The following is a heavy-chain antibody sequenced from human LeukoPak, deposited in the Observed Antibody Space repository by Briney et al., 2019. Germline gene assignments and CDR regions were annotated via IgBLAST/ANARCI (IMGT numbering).Heavy chain of an antibody. Sequence: PSQTLSLTCTVSGGSISSGDYYWSWIRQPPGKGLEWIGYIYYSGSTYYNPSLKSRVTISVDTSKNQFCLKLSSVTAADTAVYYCARESRFLEWSADYWGQGTLVTVSS. V-gene: IGHV4-30-4*08. J-gene: IGHJ4*02. CDR3: ARESRFLEWSADY. CDR1: GGSISSGDYY. D-gene: IGHD3-3*01. CDR2: IYYSGST.